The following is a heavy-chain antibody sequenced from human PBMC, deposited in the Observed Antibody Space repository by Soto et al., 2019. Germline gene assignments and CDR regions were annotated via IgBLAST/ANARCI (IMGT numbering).Heavy chain of an antibody. CDR2: IIPIFGTA. CDR3: AVPMAGQPSYYYYGMDD. V-gene: IGHV1-69*12. Sequence: QVQLVQSGAEVKKPGSSVKVSCKASGGTFSSYAISWVRQAPGQGLEWMGGIIPIFGTANYAQKFQGRVTITADESTSTAYMELSSMRSEDTAVYYCAVPMAGQPSYYYYGMDDWGQGTTVTVSS. CDR1: GGTFSSYA. D-gene: IGHD6-19*01. J-gene: IGHJ6*02.